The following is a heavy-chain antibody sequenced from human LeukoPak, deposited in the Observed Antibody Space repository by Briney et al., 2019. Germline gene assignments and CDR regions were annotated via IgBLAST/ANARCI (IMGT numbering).Heavy chain of an antibody. Sequence: SETLSLTCTVPGGSISSSTYSWGWLRQPPGKGLEWIGSVYYSGSTYYNPSLKSRVTISVDTSKNQFSLKLSAVTAADTAVYYCARGEGSSSWCPSHLWGQGTMVIVSS. J-gene: IGHJ3*01. V-gene: IGHV4-39*01. CDR1: GGSISSSTYS. CDR3: ARGEGSSSWCPSHL. CDR2: VYYSGST. D-gene: IGHD6-13*01.